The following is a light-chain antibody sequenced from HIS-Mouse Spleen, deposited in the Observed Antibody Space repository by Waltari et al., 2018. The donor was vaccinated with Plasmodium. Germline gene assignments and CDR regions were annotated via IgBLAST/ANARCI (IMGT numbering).Light chain of an antibody. CDR2: EDS. J-gene: IGLJ2*01. V-gene: IGLV3-21*02. Sequence: SYVLTQPPSVSVAPGQTARITCGGNNIGSKSVHWYQQKPGQAPVLVVYEDSDRPSGSPSRVSGANSGNTATLTISRVEAGDEADYYCQVWDSSSDHPVFGGGTKLTVL. CDR1: NIGSKS. CDR3: QVWDSSSDHPV.